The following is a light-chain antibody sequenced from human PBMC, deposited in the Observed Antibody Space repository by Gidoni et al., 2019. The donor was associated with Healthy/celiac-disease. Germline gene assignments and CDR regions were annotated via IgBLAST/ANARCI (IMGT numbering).Light chain of an antibody. V-gene: IGKV2-28*01. Sequence: DLVMTQSPLSLPVTPGEPASISCRSSQSRLHSNGYHYLDWYLQKPGQSPQLLIDLGSNRASGVPDRFSGSGSGTDFTLKISRVEAEDVGVYYCMQALQTPITFGQGTRLEIK. CDR1: QSRLHSNGYHY. CDR2: LGS. J-gene: IGKJ5*01. CDR3: MQALQTPIT.